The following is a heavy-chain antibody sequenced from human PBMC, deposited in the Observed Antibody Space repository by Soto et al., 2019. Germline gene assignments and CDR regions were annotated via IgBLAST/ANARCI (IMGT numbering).Heavy chain of an antibody. Sequence: GGSLRLSCAASGFTFSSYWMSRVRQAPGKGLEWVANIKQDGSEKYYVDSVKGRFTISRDNAKNSLYLQMNSLRAEDTAVYYCARDLRITIFGVVIIVYYYGMDVWGQGTTVTVSS. V-gene: IGHV3-7*03. D-gene: IGHD3-3*01. CDR1: GFTFSSYW. CDR2: IKQDGSEK. J-gene: IGHJ6*02. CDR3: ARDLRITIFGVVIIVYYYGMDV.